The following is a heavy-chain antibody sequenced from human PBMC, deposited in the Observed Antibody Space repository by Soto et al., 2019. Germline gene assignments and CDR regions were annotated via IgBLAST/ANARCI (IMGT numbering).Heavy chain of an antibody. J-gene: IGHJ3*02. CDR2: IYHSGST. CDR3: ARVLGNDAFDI. CDR1: GGPISSITW. Sequence: QGHLQGSGPGLGNPWGTRPLPALAPGGPISSITWGVGVRQPPGKGLEWIGEIYHSGSTNYNPSLKSRVTISVDKSKNQFSLKLSSVTAADTAVYYCARVLGNDAFDIWGQGTMVTVSS. D-gene: IGHD3-3*02. V-gene: IGHV4-4*02.